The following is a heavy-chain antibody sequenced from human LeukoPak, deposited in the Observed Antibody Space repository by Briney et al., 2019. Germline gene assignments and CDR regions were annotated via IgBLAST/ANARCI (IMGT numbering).Heavy chain of an antibody. Sequence: SETLSFTRTVSGGSISSSSYYWDWIRQPTGKGLEWIGTIYYSGSTYYNPSLKSRVTISVDTSKNQFSLKVRSVTAADTAVYYCARKTVAGADDCWGQGTLVTVSS. D-gene: IGHD6-13*01. V-gene: IGHV4-39*01. CDR3: ARKTVAGADDC. CDR1: GGSISSSSYY. CDR2: IYYSGST. J-gene: IGHJ4*02.